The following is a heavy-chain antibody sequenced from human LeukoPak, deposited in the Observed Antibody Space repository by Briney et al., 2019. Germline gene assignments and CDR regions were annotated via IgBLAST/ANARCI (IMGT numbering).Heavy chain of an antibody. CDR1: GGSISSSSYY. J-gene: IGHJ4*02. V-gene: IGHV4-39*01. CDR3: ASLYYYGSGTPDY. CDR2: IYYSGST. Sequence: PSETLSLTCTVSGGSISSSSYYWVWIRQPPGKGLEWIGSIYYSGSTYYNPSLKSRVTISVDTSKNQFSLKLSSVTAADTAVYYCASLYYYGSGTPDYWGQGTLVTVSS. D-gene: IGHD3-10*01.